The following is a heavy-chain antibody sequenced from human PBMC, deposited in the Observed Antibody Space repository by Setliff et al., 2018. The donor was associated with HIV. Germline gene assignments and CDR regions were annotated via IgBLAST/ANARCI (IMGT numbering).Heavy chain of an antibody. CDR3: VRGSGYYYFDN. CDR2: INTDGSSA. V-gene: IGHV3-74*03. Sequence: GGSLRLSCAASGFTFGSQWMHWVRQAPGKGLVWVSRINTDGSSATYADSVKGRFTISRDNAKNMLYLQMNSLSADDTAVYYCVRGSGYYYFDNWGQGALVTVSS. J-gene: IGHJ4*02. D-gene: IGHD3-22*01. CDR1: GFTFGSQW.